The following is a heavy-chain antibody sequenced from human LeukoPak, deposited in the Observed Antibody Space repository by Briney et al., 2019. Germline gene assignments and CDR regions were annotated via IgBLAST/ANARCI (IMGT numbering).Heavy chain of an antibody. D-gene: IGHD2-15*01. J-gene: IGHJ5*02. CDR1: GYTFTSYG. CDR3: ARDWATPGGDWFDP. Sequence: ASVKVSCKASGYTFTSYGISWVRQAPGQGLEWMGWISTYNGNTNYAQKPQGRVTTTTDTSTSTAYMELRSLRSDDTAVYYCARDWATPGGDWFDPWGQGTLVTVSS. V-gene: IGHV1-18*01. CDR2: ISTYNGNT.